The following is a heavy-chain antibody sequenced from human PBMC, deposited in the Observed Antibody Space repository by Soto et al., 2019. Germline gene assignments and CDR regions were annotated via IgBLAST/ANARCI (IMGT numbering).Heavy chain of an antibody. CDR1: GGTFSSYA. J-gene: IGHJ6*02. D-gene: IGHD3-16*01. V-gene: IGHV1-69*13. Sequence: GASVKVSCKASGGTFSSYAISWVRQAPGQGLEWMGGIIPIFGTANYAQKFQGRVTITADESTSTAYMELSSLRSEDTAAYYCGKGGYYYGMDVWGQGTTVTVSS. CDR2: IIPIFGTA. CDR3: GKGGYYYGMDV.